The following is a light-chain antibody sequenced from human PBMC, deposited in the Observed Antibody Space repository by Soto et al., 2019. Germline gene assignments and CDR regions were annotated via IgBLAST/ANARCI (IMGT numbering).Light chain of an antibody. CDR1: QGISNY. CDR3: QTYNSALT. Sequence: DIPMTQSPSSLSASVGDRVTITCRASQGISNYLAWYQQKPGKVPKLLIYAASTLQSGVLSRFSGSGSGTDFTLTISSLQPDDVATYYGQTYNSALTFGGGTKVEIK. V-gene: IGKV1-27*01. J-gene: IGKJ4*01. CDR2: AAS.